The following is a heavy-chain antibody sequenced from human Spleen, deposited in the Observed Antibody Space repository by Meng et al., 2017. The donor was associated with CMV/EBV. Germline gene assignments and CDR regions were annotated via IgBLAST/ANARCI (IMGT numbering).Heavy chain of an antibody. Sequence: TFTSYGISWVRQAPGQGLEWMGWISAYNGNTNYAQKLQGRVTMTTDTSTSTAYMELRSLRSDDTAVYYCARGEYYYDSSGYLAFDYWGQGTLVTVSS. CDR1: TFTSYG. D-gene: IGHD3-22*01. CDR2: ISAYNGNT. J-gene: IGHJ4*02. V-gene: IGHV1-18*01. CDR3: ARGEYYYDSSGYLAFDY.